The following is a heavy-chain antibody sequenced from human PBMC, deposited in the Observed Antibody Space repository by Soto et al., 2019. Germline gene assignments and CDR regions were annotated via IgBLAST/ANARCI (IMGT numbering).Heavy chain of an antibody. Sequence: GASVKVSCKASGYTFTGYYMHWVRQAPGQGLEWMGWINPNSGGTNYAQKFQGWVTMTRDTSISTAYMELSRLRSDDTAVYYCARELGYGSGSYSFDYWGQGTLVTVSS. D-gene: IGHD3-10*01. CDR2: INPNSGGT. CDR1: GYTFTGYY. V-gene: IGHV1-2*04. J-gene: IGHJ4*02. CDR3: ARELGYGSGSYSFDY.